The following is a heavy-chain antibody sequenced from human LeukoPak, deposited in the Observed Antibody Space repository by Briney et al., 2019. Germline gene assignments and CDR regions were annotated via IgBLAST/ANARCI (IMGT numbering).Heavy chain of an antibody. D-gene: IGHD4-23*01. J-gene: IGHJ5*01. CDR3: ARHFDGKGSFDF. CDR1: GFNFASRW. CDR2: ISSDGSDT. Sequence: RGSLRLSCAASGFNFASRWMHWVRQVPGKGLVWVSRISSDGSDTTYADSVKGRFTISRDNVKKIVYLQMRSLRVEDTAVYYCARHFDGKGSFDFWGQATLVIVSS. V-gene: IGHV3-74*01.